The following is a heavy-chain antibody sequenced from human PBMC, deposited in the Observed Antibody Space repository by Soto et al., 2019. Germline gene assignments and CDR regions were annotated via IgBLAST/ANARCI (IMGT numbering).Heavy chain of an antibody. V-gene: IGHV3-9*01. D-gene: IGHD2-8*01. CDR2: ISWNSGII. CDR1: GFTFDDYA. Sequence: EVQLAESGGGLVQPGRSLRLSCAASGFTFDDYAMHWVRQAPGKGLEWVSGISWNSGIIVYSDSVKGRFTISRDNAQNSLYLQMNSLRAEDTALYYCVKDMGTNGHDSFERWGQGTMVTVSS. J-gene: IGHJ3*02. CDR3: VKDMGTNGHDSFER.